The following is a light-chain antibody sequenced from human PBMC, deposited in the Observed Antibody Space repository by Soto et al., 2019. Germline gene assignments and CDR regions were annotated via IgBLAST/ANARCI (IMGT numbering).Light chain of an antibody. J-gene: IGKJ3*01. Sequence: EIVMTQSPATLSVSPGERATLSCRASQGVSSNLAWYQQKPGQAPRLLIFGVSTRATGIPARFSGSGSGTEFTLTISSLQSEDFAVYYCQQYNNWPPLFTFGPGNNVDIK. CDR1: QGVSSN. CDR3: QQYNNWPPLFT. CDR2: GVS. V-gene: IGKV3-15*01.